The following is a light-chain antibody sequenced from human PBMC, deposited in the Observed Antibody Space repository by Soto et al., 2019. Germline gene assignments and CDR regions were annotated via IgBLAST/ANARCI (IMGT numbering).Light chain of an antibody. CDR2: AAS. CDR1: QGIRNH. CDR3: LQDYTYPRT. V-gene: IGKV1-6*01. Sequence: AIRMTQSPSSLSASVGDRVTITCRASQGIRNHLGWYQQKPGRAPHLLIFAASNLQSGVPSRFSGSGSGTDFTLSISSLQPEDFATYYCLQDYTYPRTFGQGTKVEIK. J-gene: IGKJ1*01.